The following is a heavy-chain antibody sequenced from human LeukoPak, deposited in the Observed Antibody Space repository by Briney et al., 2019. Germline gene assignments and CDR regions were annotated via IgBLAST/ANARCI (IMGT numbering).Heavy chain of an antibody. Sequence: VASVKVSCKASGYTFTGYYMHWVRRAPGQGLEWMGWINPNSGGTNYAQKFQGRVTMTRDTSISTAYMELSRLRSDDTAVYYCARGGSSGWFSNWFDPWGQGTLVTVSS. CDR2: INPNSGGT. CDR3: ARGGSSGWFSNWFDP. V-gene: IGHV1-2*02. D-gene: IGHD6-19*01. J-gene: IGHJ5*02. CDR1: GYTFTGYY.